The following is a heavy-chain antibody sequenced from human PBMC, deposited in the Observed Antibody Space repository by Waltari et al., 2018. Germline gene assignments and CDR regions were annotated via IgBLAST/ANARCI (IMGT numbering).Heavy chain of an antibody. J-gene: IGHJ3*01. CDR2: IRSKLDGGAT. CDR1: GFNFGDYA. D-gene: IGHD3-22*01. V-gene: IGHV3-49*04. Sequence: EVQLVESGGGLVQPGRSLRLSCTASGFNFGDYAMSWVRRAPGKGLGGVVFIRSKLDGGATEYAASVEGRFTISREDSKSVAYLQMSSLKTEDTGVYFCKITMIAVDAFDVWGQGTMVTVSS. CDR3: KITMIAVDAFDV.